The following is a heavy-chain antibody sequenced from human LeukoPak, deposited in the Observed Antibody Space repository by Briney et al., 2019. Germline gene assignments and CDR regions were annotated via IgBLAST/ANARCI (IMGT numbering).Heavy chain of an antibody. D-gene: IGHD6-13*01. CDR3: ARDVGIAASSSFDY. V-gene: IGHV3-30*04. Sequence: PGGSLRLSCAASGFTFSGYAMHWVRQAPGKGLEWVAVISYDGSNKYYADSVKGRFTISRDNSKNTLYLQMNSLRAEDTAVYYCARDVGIAASSSFDYWGQGTLVTVSS. CDR1: GFTFSGYA. J-gene: IGHJ4*02. CDR2: ISYDGSNK.